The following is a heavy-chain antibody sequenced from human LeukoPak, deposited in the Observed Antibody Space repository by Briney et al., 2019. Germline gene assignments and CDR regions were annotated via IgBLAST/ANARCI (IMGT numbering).Heavy chain of an antibody. CDR1: GFTFSGYW. D-gene: IGHD3-22*01. CDR2: IKQDGSEK. Sequence: GGSLRLSCAASGFTFSGYWMRWVRQAPGKGLEWVADIKQDGSEKYYVDSVKGRFTISRENAKNSLYLQMSSLRAEDTAVYYCARVDYYDSSGHSIDYWGQGTLVTVSS. CDR3: ARVDYYDSSGHSIDY. J-gene: IGHJ4*02. V-gene: IGHV3-7*01.